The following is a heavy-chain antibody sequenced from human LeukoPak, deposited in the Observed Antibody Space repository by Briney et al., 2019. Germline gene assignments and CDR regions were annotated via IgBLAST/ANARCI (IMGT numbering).Heavy chain of an antibody. CDR2: INSDGRST. Sequence: GGSLRLSCAASGFTFSSYWMHWVRQVPGKGLVWVSRINSDGRSTTYADSVKGRFTISRDNTKNTLYPQMNSLRVEDTAVYYCARDQLYCSGGICYFEYWGQGTLVTVSS. V-gene: IGHV3-74*01. J-gene: IGHJ4*02. CDR3: ARDQLYCSGGICYFEY. CDR1: GFTFSSYW. D-gene: IGHD2-15*01.